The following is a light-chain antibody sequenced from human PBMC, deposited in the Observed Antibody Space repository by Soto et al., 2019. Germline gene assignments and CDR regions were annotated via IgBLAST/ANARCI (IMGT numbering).Light chain of an antibody. CDR2: AAS. Sequence: GDRVTITCRTSRDISSYLAWYQQKPGKAPQLLISAASTLQSGVPSRFSGSGSGTEFTLTISSLQPEDFATYYCQQLKSYPLSFGGGTKVEI. CDR1: RDISSY. CDR3: QQLKSYPLS. J-gene: IGKJ4*01. V-gene: IGKV1-9*01.